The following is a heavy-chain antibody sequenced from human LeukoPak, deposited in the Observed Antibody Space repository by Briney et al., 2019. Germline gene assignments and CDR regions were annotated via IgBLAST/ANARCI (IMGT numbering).Heavy chain of an antibody. CDR2: IIPILGIA. V-gene: IGHV1-69*10. CDR1: GGTFSSYA. J-gene: IGHJ3*02. CDR3: ARGRNYYDSREAFDI. Sequence: SVKVSCKASGGTFSSYAISWVRQAPGQGLEWMGWIIPILGIANYAQKFQGRVTITADKSTSTAYMELSSLRSEDTAVYYCARGRNYYDSREAFDIWGQGTMVTVSS. D-gene: IGHD3-22*01.